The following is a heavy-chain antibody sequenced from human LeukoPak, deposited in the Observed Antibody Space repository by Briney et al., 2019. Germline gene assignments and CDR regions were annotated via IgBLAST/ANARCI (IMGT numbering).Heavy chain of an antibody. CDR2: IGATSATI. D-gene: IGHD3-16*01. Sequence: PGGSLRLSCAASGFIVSSNYMSWVRQAPGKGLEWVSYIGATSATIYYADSVKGQFTISRDNSRNTLYLQMNSLRAEDTAVYFCARDMIILQSWGQGTLVTVSS. CDR1: GFIVSSNY. CDR3: ARDMIILQS. J-gene: IGHJ5*02. V-gene: IGHV3-53*01.